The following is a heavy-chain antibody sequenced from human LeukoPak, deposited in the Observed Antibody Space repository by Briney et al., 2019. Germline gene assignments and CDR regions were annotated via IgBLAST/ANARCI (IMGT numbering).Heavy chain of an antibody. CDR3: ARQLSAGGNGDLVDY. D-gene: IGHD2-15*01. CDR2: ISGSGGST. CDR1: GFTFSSYA. J-gene: IGHJ4*02. V-gene: IGHV3-23*01. Sequence: GSLRLSCAASGFTFSSYAMSWVRQAPGKGLEWVSAISGSGGSTYYADSVKGRFTISRDNSKNTPYLQMNSLRAEDTAVYYCARQLSAGGNGDLVDYWGQGTLVTVSS.